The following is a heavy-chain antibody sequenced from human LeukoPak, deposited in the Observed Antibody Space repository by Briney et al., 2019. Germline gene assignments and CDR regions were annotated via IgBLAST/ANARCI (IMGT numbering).Heavy chain of an antibody. CDR1: GFTFNSYG. Sequence: GSLRLSCAASGFTFNSYGMHWVRQPPGKGLEWIGEINHSGSTNYNPSLKSRVTLSVDTSKNQFSLKLSSVTAADTAVYYCARGFGPGSSWTEGFDYWGQGTLVTVSS. J-gene: IGHJ4*02. D-gene: IGHD6-13*01. CDR2: INHSGST. CDR3: ARGFGPGSSWTEGFDY. V-gene: IGHV4-34*01.